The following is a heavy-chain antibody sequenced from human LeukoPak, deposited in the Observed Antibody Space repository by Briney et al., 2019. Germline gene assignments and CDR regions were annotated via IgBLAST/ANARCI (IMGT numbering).Heavy chain of an antibody. CDR3: AKDKGSGRNWFDP. CDR1: GFTFSSYA. CDR2: ISGSGGST. Sequence: GGSLRLSCAASGFTFSSYAMSWVRQAPGKWLEWVSSISGSGGSTYYADSVKGRFTISRDNSKNTLYLQMNSLRAEDTAVYYCAKDKGSGRNWFDPWGQGTLVTVSS. J-gene: IGHJ5*02. V-gene: IGHV3-23*01. D-gene: IGHD1-14*01.